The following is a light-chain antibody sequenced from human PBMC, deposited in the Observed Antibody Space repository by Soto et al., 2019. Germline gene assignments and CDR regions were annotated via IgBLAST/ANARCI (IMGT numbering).Light chain of an antibody. CDR1: HSISIW. CDR2: RVS. J-gene: IGKJ1*01. Sequence: DIQMTQSPSTLSASVGDRVTITCRASHSISIWLAWYQQKPGKAPNLLIYRVSSLHSGVPSRFSGSESGTEFTLTITSMQSEDVVTYYCQQHYSFSWTFGQGTKVEIK. V-gene: IGKV1-5*03. CDR3: QQHYSFSWT.